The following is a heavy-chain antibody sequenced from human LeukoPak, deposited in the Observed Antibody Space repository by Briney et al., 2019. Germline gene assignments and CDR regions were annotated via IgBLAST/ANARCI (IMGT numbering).Heavy chain of an antibody. CDR3: ARDRRTVTTYGWYYYGMDV. V-gene: IGHV4-61*02. CDR1: GGSISSGSYY. J-gene: IGHJ6*02. Sequence: PSQTLSLTCTVSGGSISSGSYYWSWIRQPAGKGLEWIGRIYTSGSTNYNPSLKSRVTISVDTSKNQFSLKLSSVTAADTAVYYCARDRRTVTTYGWYYYGMDVWGQGTTVTVSS. D-gene: IGHD4-17*01. CDR2: IYTSGST.